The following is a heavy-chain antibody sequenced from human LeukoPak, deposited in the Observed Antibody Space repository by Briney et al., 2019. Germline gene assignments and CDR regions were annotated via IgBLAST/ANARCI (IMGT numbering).Heavy chain of an antibody. Sequence: SETLSLTCSVFGGSIRNSYYYWGLIRQPPGKGLEWIGSIYYTGTTYYNPSLKSRVTISVDTSKNQFSLRLNSVTAADTAVYYCARLGATPRYFDYWGQGTLVTVSS. V-gene: IGHV4-39*01. J-gene: IGHJ4*02. D-gene: IGHD1-26*01. CDR1: GGSIRNSYYY. CDR3: ARLGATPRYFDY. CDR2: IYYTGTT.